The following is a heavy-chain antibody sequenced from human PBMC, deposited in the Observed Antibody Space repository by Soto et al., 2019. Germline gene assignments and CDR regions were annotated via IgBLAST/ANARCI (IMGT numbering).Heavy chain of an antibody. CDR2: INPNRGGT. V-gene: IGHV1-2*04. Sequence: QVQLVQSGAEVKKPVASVKVSCKASGYTFTGYYMHWVRQAPGQGLEWMGWINPNRGGTNYAQKFQGWVTMTRDTSISTAYMELSRLRSDDTAVYYCARGLLRQQLVGFDPWGQGTLVTVSS. D-gene: IGHD6-13*01. CDR1: GYTFTGYY. CDR3: ARGLLRQQLVGFDP. J-gene: IGHJ5*02.